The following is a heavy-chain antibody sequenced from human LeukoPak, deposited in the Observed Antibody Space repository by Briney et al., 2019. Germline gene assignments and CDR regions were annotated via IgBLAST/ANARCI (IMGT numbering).Heavy chain of an antibody. J-gene: IGHJ6*02. V-gene: IGHV1-69*13. D-gene: IGHD2-2*01. CDR1: GGTFSSYA. CDR3: ATPWKYQLLLLGAPYYGMDV. Sequence: GASVKVSCKASGGTFSSYAISWVRQAPGQGLEWMGGIIPIFGTANYAQKFQGRVTITADESTSTAYMELGSLRSEDTAVYYCATPWKYQLLLLGAPYYGMDVWGQGTTVTVSS. CDR2: IIPIFGTA.